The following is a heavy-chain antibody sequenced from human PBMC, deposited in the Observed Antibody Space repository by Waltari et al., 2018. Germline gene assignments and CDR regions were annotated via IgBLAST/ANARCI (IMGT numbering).Heavy chain of an antibody. CDR1: GGSFGSYS. D-gene: IGHD2-2*01. Sequence: QVRLVQSGAEVKKPGSSVKVSCKDFGGSFGSYSINWVRKAPGQGLEWMGGIIPVFGTANYAQKFQDRLAITADESTSTAYMELSSLRSEDTAAYYCTTSSYCGTTTCYQYYGMDVWGQGTTVTVSS. V-gene: IGHV1-69*01. CDR3: TTSSYCGTTTCYQYYGMDV. J-gene: IGHJ6*02. CDR2: IIPVFGTA.